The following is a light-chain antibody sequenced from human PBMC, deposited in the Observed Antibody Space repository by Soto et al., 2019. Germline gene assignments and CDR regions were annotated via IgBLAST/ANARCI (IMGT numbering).Light chain of an antibody. CDR2: DAS. CDR1: QSIISY. V-gene: IGKV3-11*01. CDR3: QYRTT. J-gene: IGKJ5*01. Sequence: EIVLTQSPATLSLSPGERATLSCRASQSIISYLAWYQHTPGQAPRLLIDDASSRATGIPDRFSSSGSGTDFTLSISSLEPEDFAVYYCQYRTTFGQGTRLEI.